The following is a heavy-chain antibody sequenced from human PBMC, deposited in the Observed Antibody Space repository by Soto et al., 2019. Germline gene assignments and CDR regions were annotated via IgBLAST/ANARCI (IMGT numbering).Heavy chain of an antibody. J-gene: IGHJ3*02. CDR2: ISNDGNKK. CDR3: AKDLSSNDYGSRDDGFDI. V-gene: IGHV3-30*18. CDR1: GFTFSNFA. Sequence: QVQLVESGGGVVQPGRSLRLSCSASGFTFSNFAMHWVRQAPGKGLEWVTAISNDGNKKYSAVSVRGRVTISRDISKNTVYVQMNNLRVEDTAIYYCAKDLSSNDYGSRDDGFDIWGQGTMVTVSS. D-gene: IGHD5-12*01.